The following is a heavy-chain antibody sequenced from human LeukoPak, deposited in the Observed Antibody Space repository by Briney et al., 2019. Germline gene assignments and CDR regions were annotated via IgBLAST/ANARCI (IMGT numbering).Heavy chain of an antibody. CDR1: GFTFRDYY. CDR3: ARVDFYYDSSGYVGEYFQH. CDR2: ISSSATNI. V-gene: IGHV3-11*01. J-gene: IGHJ1*01. D-gene: IGHD3-22*01. Sequence: GGSLRLSCAASGFTFRDYYMSWIRQAPGKGLEWFSYISSSATNIQYADSVKGRFTISRDNAENSLYLQMNSLRAEDTAFYYCARVDFYYDSSGYVGEYFQHWGQGTLVTVSS.